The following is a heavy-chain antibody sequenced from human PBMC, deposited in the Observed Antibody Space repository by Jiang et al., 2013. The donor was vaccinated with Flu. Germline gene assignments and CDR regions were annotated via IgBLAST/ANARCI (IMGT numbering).Heavy chain of an antibody. J-gene: IGHJ4*02. D-gene: IGHD1-26*01. CDR3: AKVLWVSSWELPPFDY. CDR1: GFTFSSYA. Sequence: SGGGLVQPGGSLRLSCAASGFTFSSYAMSWVRQAPGKGLEWVSAISGSGGSTYYADSVKGRFTISRDNSKNTLYLQMNSLRAEDTAVYYCAKVLWVSSWELPPFDYWGQGTLVTVSS. V-gene: IGHV3-23*01. CDR2: ISGSGGST.